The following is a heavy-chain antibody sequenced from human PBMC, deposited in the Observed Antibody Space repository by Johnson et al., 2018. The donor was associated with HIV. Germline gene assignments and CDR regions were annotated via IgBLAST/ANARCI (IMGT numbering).Heavy chain of an antibody. D-gene: IGHD5-18*01. CDR1: GFTFSSYA. V-gene: IGHV3-30*04. J-gene: IGHJ3*02. Sequence: VQLVESGGGVVQPGRSLRLSCAASGFTFSSYAMHWVRQAPGKGLEWVAVISYDGSNKYYADSVKGRLTISRDNSKNTLFLQMNSLRVEDTAVYYCARAYSDPIWGQGTMLTVSS. CDR3: ARAYSDPI. CDR2: ISYDGSNK.